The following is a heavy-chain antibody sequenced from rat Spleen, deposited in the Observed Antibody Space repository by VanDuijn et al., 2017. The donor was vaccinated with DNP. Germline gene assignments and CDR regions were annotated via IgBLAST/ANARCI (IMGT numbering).Heavy chain of an antibody. CDR3: ANSNSGYGGFAY. CDR1: GFTFSSYW. D-gene: IGHD4-3*01. Sequence: EVQLVESGGGLVQPGRSLKLSCVASGFTFSSYWMYWIRQAPGQGLEWVASINTDGGSTYYPDSVKGRFTISRDNAENTVYLQMNSLRSEDTATYYCANSNSGYGGFAYWGQGTLVTVSS. J-gene: IGHJ3*01. CDR2: INTDGGST. V-gene: IGHV5-58*01.